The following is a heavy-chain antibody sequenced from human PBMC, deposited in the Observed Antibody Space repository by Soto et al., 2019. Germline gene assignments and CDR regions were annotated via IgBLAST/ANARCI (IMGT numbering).Heavy chain of an antibody. D-gene: IGHD2-2*01. V-gene: IGHV1-18*01. CDR3: ARSDIVVVPAADFDY. CDR2: ISAYNGNT. CDR1: GYTFTSYG. Sequence: ASVKLSCKSSGYTFTSYGISWVRQAPGQGLEWMGWISAYNGNTNYAQKLQGRVTMTTDTSTSTAYMELRSLRSDDTAVYYCARSDIVVVPAADFDYWGQGTLVTVSS. J-gene: IGHJ4*02.